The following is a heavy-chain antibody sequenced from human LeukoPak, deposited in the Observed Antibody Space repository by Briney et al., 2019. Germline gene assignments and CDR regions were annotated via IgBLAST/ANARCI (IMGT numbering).Heavy chain of an antibody. CDR3: ARGEELWFGEFHAFDI. V-gene: IGHV4-59*01. CDR2: ISYSGST. J-gene: IGHJ3*02. CDR1: GGSMSSYY. D-gene: IGHD3-10*01. Sequence: SETLSLTCTVSGGSMSSYYWSWTRQPPGKGLEWIGYISYSGSTNYNPSLKSRVTISVDTSKNHFSLKLSSVTAADTAVYYCARGEELWFGEFHAFDIWGQGTMVTVSS.